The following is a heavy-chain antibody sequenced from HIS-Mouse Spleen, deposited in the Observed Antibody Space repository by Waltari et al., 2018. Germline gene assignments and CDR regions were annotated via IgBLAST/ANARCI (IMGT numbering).Heavy chain of an antibody. CDR3: AREIPYSSSWYDWYFDL. V-gene: IGHV4-39*07. D-gene: IGHD6-13*01. CDR2: IYYSGST. CDR1: GGSISSSTYY. Sequence: QLQLQESAPGRVKPSETLSLTCTVSGGSISSSTYYWRWIRQPPGKALEWIGSIYYSGSTYYNPSLKSRVTISVDTSKNQFSLKLSSVTAADTAVYYCAREIPYSSSWYDWYFDLWGRGTLVTDSS. J-gene: IGHJ2*01.